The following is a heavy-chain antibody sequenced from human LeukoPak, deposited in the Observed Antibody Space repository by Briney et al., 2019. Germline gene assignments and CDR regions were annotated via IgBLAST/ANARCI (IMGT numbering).Heavy chain of an antibody. J-gene: IGHJ4*02. V-gene: IGHV4-34*01. CDR1: GGAFSGYY. CDR2: INHSGDT. CDR3: ARGSRNYNNYEGADY. Sequence: SETLSLTCAVYGGAFSGYYWSWIRQPPGKGLEWIGEINHSGDTKYNPSLKSRVSMSVDMSKDQFSLKLTFLTAADTAVYYCARGSRNYNNYEGADYWGQGTLVTVSS. D-gene: IGHD4-11*01.